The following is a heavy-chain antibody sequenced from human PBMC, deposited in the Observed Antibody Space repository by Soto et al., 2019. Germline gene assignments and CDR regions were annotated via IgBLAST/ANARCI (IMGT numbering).Heavy chain of an antibody. V-gene: IGHV3-74*01. D-gene: IGHD4-17*01. J-gene: IGHJ6*01. CDR1: GFTFSNYW. CDR2: IKGDGSRI. CDR3: ARGLPGYYGKDV. Sequence: EVQLVESGGGLVQPGGSLRLSCAASGFTFSNYWIHWVRQAPGKGLVWVSRIKGDGSRIDYADSVKGRFTISRDNAKNTVYVQMNRLGDEDAAVYYCARGLPGYYGKDVWGQGTTVTVSS.